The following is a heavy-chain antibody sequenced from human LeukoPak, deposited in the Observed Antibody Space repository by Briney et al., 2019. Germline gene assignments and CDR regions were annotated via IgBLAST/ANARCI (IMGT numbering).Heavy chain of an antibody. V-gene: IGHV3-48*01. CDR1: EFSLRSYS. J-gene: IGHJ3*02. CDR2: INSGSSTI. D-gene: IGHD1-1*01. Sequence: GGSLRLSCGASEFSLRSYSMDWVRQAPGKGLEWVSHINSGSSTIYYADSVKGRFTISRDNAANSLYLHMNSLRAEDTAVYYCARVLLERPGIDSFDMWGQGTMVTVSS. CDR3: ARVLLERPGIDSFDM.